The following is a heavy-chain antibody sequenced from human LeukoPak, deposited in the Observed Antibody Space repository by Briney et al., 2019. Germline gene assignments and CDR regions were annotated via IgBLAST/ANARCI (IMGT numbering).Heavy chain of an antibody. V-gene: IGHV3-74*01. CDR1: GFTFRSYW. J-gene: IGHJ4*02. D-gene: IGHD1-26*01. CDR2: INSDGSST. CDR3: ARAPWEGAPFDY. Sequence: PGGSLRLSCAASGFTFRSYWMHWVRQAPGKGLVWVSRINSDGSSTSYADSVKGRFTISRDNAKNTLYLQMNSLRAEDTAVYYCARAPWEGAPFDYWGQGTLVTVSS.